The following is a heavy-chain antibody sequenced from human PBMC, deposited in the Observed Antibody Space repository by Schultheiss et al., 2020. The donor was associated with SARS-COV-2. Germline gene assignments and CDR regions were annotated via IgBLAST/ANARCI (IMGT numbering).Heavy chain of an antibody. CDR3: ATYPRGIALAD. CDR1: GYTFTGYY. V-gene: IGHV1-2*01. Sequence: ASVKVSCKASGYTFTGYYMHWVRQAPGQGLEWMGRINPNSGGTNYAQKFQGRVTITSDRSVSTAYMELSSLRSEDMVVYYCATYPRGIALADWGQGTLVTVSS. CDR2: INPNSGGT. D-gene: IGHD6-13*01. J-gene: IGHJ4*02.